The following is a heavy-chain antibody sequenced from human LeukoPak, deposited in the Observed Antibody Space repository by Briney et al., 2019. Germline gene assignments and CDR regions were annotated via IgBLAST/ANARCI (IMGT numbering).Heavy chain of an antibody. CDR3: ARSHEVVVITSTYYYYYGMDV. D-gene: IGHD3-22*01. CDR1: GYTFTGYY. V-gene: IGHV1-2*04. J-gene: IGHJ6*02. Sequence: ASVKVSCKASGYTFTGYYMHWVRQAPGQGLEWMGWINPNSGGTNYAQKFQGWVTMTRDTSISTAYMELSRLRSDDTAVYYCARSHEVVVITSTYYYYYGMDVWGQGTTVTVSS. CDR2: INPNSGGT.